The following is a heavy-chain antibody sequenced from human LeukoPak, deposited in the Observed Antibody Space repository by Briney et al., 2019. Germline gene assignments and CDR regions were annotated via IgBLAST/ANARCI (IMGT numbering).Heavy chain of an antibody. CDR1: GGSISSGSYY. Sequence: SETLSLTCTVSGGSISSGSYYWSWIRQPAGKGLEWIGRIYTSGSTNYNPSLKSRVTISVDTSKNQFSLKLSSVTAADTAVYYCASSPIYYDFWSGYLYWGQGTLVTVSS. D-gene: IGHD3-3*01. J-gene: IGHJ4*02. V-gene: IGHV4-61*02. CDR3: ASSPIYYDFWSGYLY. CDR2: IYTSGST.